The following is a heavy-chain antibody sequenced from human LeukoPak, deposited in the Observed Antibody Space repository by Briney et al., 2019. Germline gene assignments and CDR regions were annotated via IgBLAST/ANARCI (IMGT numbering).Heavy chain of an antibody. D-gene: IGHD3-10*01. CDR1: GGTFSSYA. CDR2: INPSGGST. J-gene: IGHJ6*02. CDR3: ARELEGYGSGSYYIPPSYYYYGMDV. V-gene: IGHV1-46*01. Sequence: ASVKVSCKASGGTFSSYAISWVRQAPGQGLEWMGIINPSGGSTSYAQKFQGRVTMTRDTSTSTVYMELSSLRSEDTAVYYCARELEGYGSGSYYIPPSYYYYGMDVWGQGTTVTVSS.